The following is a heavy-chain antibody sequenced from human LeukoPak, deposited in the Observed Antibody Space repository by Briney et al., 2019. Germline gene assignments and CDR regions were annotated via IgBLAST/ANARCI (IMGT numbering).Heavy chain of an antibody. J-gene: IGHJ5*02. V-gene: IGHV3-30*04. CDR2: INGRGIT. CDR3: LRDGDNYSRYRWFDP. D-gene: IGHD4-11*01. Sequence: HPGRSLRLSCAASGFTFSSYAMHWVRQAPGEGLEWLSAINGRGITYYAGSVKGRFTISRDNSHNTVYLQMTSLRADDTAVYYCLRDGDNYSRYRWFDPWGQGTQVIVSS. CDR1: GFTFSSYA.